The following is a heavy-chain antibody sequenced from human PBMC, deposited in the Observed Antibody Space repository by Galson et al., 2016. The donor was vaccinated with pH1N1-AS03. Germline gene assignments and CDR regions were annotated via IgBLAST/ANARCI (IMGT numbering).Heavy chain of an antibody. CDR1: GFTFDDYA. J-gene: IGHJ3*01. Sequence: SLRLSCAASGFTFDDYAMHWVRQAPGKGLEWVSGISWNSGTMHYAASVRGRFTISRANAKGSLYLEMNSLRAEDTALYYCTRGRGYKYVDAFLFWGQGTMVTVSS. V-gene: IGHV3-9*01. CDR2: ISWNSGTM. D-gene: IGHD5-18*01. CDR3: TRGRGYKYVDAFLF.